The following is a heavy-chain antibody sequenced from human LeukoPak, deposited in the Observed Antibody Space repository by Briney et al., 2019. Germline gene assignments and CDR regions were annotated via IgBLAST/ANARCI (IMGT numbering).Heavy chain of an antibody. J-gene: IGHJ4*02. CDR1: GFTFSSYA. CDR3: ATPGFGY. V-gene: IGHV3-23*01. D-gene: IGHD3-10*01. CDR2: ISDSGGST. Sequence: PGGSLRLSCAASGFTFSSYAMSWVRQAPGKGLEWVSGISDSGGSTYYADSVKGRFFISRDNSKNTLHLQMNSLRAEDTAVYYCATPGFGYWGQGTLVTVSS.